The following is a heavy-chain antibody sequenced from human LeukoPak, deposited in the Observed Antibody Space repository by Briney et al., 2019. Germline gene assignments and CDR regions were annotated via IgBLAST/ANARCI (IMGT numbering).Heavy chain of an antibody. Sequence: SETLSLTCAVSGYSISSGYYWGWIRQPPGKGLEWIGSIYRSGSTYYNPSLKSRVTISVDTSKNQFSLKLSSVTAADTAVYYCARHPVFLEWLANWFDPWGQGTLVTVSS. CDR2: IYRSGST. D-gene: IGHD3-3*01. J-gene: IGHJ5*02. CDR3: ARHPVFLEWLANWFDP. V-gene: IGHV4-38-2*01. CDR1: GYSISSGYY.